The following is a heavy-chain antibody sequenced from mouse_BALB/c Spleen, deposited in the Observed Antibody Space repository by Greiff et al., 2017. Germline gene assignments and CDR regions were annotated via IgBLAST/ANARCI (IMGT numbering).Heavy chain of an antibody. D-gene: IGHD2-2*01. CDR2: IDPSDSET. V-gene: IGHV1S127*01. CDR3: ARSISPYGYDDWFAY. J-gene: IGHJ3*01. Sequence: QVHVKQSGPQLVRPGASVKISCKASGYSFTSYWMHWVKQRPGQGLEWIGMIDPSDSETRLNQKFKDKATLTVDKSSSTAYMQLSSPTSEDSAVYYCARSISPYGYDDWFAYWGQGTLVTVSA. CDR1: GYSFTSYW.